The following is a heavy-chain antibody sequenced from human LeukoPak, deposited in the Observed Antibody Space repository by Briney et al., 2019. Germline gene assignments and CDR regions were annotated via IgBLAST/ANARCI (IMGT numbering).Heavy chain of an antibody. Sequence: PSETLSLTCTVSGGSISSYYWSWIRQPPGKGLEWIGYIYYSGSTNYNPSLKSRVTISVDTSKNQFSLKLSSVTAADTAVYYCARLGRAYYYDSSGYYYFDYWGQGTLVTVSS. D-gene: IGHD3-22*01. CDR1: GGSISSYY. J-gene: IGHJ4*02. CDR3: ARLGRAYYYDSSGYYYFDY. CDR2: IYYSGST. V-gene: IGHV4-59*08.